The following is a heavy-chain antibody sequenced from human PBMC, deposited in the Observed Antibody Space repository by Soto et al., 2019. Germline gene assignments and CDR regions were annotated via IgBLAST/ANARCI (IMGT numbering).Heavy chain of an antibody. J-gene: IGHJ4*02. CDR3: ATKRTSFSAHHLSDY. Sequence: ASVKVSCKASGYTFTSYAMHWVRQAPGQRLEWMGWINAGNGNTKYSQKFQGRVTITRDTSTSTAYMELSSLRSEDTAVYYCATKRTSFSAHHLSDYWGQGTLVTVSS. V-gene: IGHV1-3*01. D-gene: IGHD1-1*01. CDR2: INAGNGNT. CDR1: GYTFTSYA.